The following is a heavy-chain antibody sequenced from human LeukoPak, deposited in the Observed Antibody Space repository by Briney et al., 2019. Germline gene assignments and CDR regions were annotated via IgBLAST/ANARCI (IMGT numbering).Heavy chain of an antibody. V-gene: IGHV3-23*01. CDR2: ISGSGGST. Sequence: GGSLRLSCAASGFTFSTYAMSWVRQAPGKGLEWVSVISGSGGSTYYADSVKGRFTISRDNSKNTLYLQMNSLRAEDTAVYYCARDLDYDSRMDVWGQGTTVTVSS. CDR1: GFTFSTYA. D-gene: IGHD3/OR15-3a*01. CDR3: ARDLDYDSRMDV. J-gene: IGHJ6*02.